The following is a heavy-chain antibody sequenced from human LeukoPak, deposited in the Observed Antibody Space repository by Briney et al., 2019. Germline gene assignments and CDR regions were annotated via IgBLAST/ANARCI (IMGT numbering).Heavy chain of an antibody. CDR2: IDPSDSYT. CDR1: GYSFTNYW. J-gene: IGHJ4*02. V-gene: IGHV5-10-1*01. Sequence: RGESLKISCKGSGYSFTNYWISWVRQMPGKGLEWMGRIDPSDSYTEYSPSFQGHVTISVDKSISTAYLQWSSLKASDSAMYYCARLRYDSSGYDYWGQGTLVTVSS. D-gene: IGHD3-22*01. CDR3: ARLRYDSSGYDY.